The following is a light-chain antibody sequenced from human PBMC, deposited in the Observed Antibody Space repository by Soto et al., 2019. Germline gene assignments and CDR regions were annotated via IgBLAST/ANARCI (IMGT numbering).Light chain of an antibody. J-gene: IGKJ5*01. Sequence: EIVLTQSPGTLSLSPGERATLSCRASQSVSSSYLAWYQQKPGQAPRLLIYGASSRATGIPDRFSGSWSGTDFTLTISRLAPEDFAVYSCQHYGSAPLVTFGQGTRLEIK. V-gene: IGKV3-20*01. CDR2: GAS. CDR1: QSVSSSY. CDR3: QHYGSAPLVT.